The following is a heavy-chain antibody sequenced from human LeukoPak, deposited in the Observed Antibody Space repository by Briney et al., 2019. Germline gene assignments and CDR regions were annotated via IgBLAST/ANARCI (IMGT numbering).Heavy chain of an antibody. D-gene: IGHD6-13*01. CDR1: GYTFTSYY. J-gene: IGHJ4*02. CDR3: ARKAVGIAAVGNLDY. CDR2: INPSGGST. Sequence: ASVKVSCKASGYTFTSYYMHWVRQAPGQGLEWMGIINPSGGSTSYAQKFQGRVTMTRDMSTSTVYMELSSLRSEDTAVYYCARKAVGIAAVGNLDYWGQGTLVTVSS. V-gene: IGHV1-46*01.